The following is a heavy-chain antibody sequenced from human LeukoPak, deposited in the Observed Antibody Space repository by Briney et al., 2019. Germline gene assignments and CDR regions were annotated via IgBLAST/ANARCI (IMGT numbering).Heavy chain of an antibody. CDR3: ASTDY. CDR1: GFTFSTYI. CDR2: IGTSTSYI. V-gene: IGHV3-21*01. Sequence: GGSLRLSCAASGFTFSTYIMNWVRQTPGKGLEWVSSIGTSTSYIYYADSVKGRFTISRDNAKNSLYLQMNSLRAEDTAVYYCASTDYWGQGTLVTVSS. J-gene: IGHJ4*02.